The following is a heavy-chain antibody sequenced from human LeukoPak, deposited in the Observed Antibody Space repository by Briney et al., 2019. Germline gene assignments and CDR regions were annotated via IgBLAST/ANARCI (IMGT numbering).Heavy chain of an antibody. J-gene: IGHJ4*02. Sequence: GGSLRLSCAASGFTFSSYEMNWVRQAPGKGLEWVSYISSSGSTIYYADSVKGRFTISRDNSKNTLYVQMNSLRAEDTAVYYCAKDLRVVGAYFDYWGQGTLVTVSS. V-gene: IGHV3-48*03. D-gene: IGHD1-26*01. CDR1: GFTFSSYE. CDR2: ISSSGSTI. CDR3: AKDLRVVGAYFDY.